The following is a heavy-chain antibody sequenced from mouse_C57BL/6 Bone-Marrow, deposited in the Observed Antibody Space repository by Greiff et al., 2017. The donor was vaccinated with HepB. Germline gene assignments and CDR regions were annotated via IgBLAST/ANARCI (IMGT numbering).Heavy chain of an antibody. CDR2: INPSTGGT. CDR1: GYSFTGYS. CDR3: ARWGYSNVWFAY. V-gene: IGHV1-42*01. J-gene: IGHJ3*01. D-gene: IGHD2-5*01. Sequence: EVQGVESGPELVKPGASVKISCKASGYSFTGYSMNWVKQSPEKSLEWIGEINPSTGGTTYNQKFKAKATLTVDKASSTAYMQLKSLTSEDSAVYYCARWGYSNVWFAYWGQGTLVTVSA.